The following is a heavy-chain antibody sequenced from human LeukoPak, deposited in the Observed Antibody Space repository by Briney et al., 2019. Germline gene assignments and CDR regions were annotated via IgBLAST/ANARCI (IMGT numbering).Heavy chain of an antibody. J-gene: IGHJ6*03. V-gene: IGHV3-30*02. CDR1: GFTFSSYG. Sequence: GGSLRLSCAASGFTFSSYGIHWVRQAPGKGLEWAAFIGHDGINKYYADSVKGRFTISRDNSKNTLYLQMNSLRAEDTAVYYCAKGVKVPLLRYFSYYMDVWGKGTTVTISS. CDR2: IGHDGINK. CDR3: AKGVKVPLLRYFSYYMDV. D-gene: IGHD3-9*01.